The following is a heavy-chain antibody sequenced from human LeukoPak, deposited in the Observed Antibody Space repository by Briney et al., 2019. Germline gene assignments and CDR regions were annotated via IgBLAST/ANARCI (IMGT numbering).Heavy chain of an antibody. CDR1: GFTFSSYA. D-gene: IGHD3-22*01. Sequence: GGSLRLSCAASGFTFSSYAMSWVRQAPGKGLEWVSAISGSGGSTYYADSVKGRFTISRDNSKNTLYLQMNSLRAEDTAVYYCAKDYYDSSGYYYFENWFDPWGQGTLVTVSS. CDR2: ISGSGGST. CDR3: AKDYYDSSGYYYFENWFDP. J-gene: IGHJ5*02. V-gene: IGHV3-23*01.